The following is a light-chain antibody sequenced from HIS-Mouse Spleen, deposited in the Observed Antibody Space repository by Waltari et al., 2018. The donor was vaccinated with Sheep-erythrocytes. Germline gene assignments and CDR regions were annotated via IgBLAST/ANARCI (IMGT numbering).Light chain of an antibody. CDR1: SSDVGGYNY. Sequence: QSALPQPRSVSGSPGQSVTISCTGTSSDVGGYNYVSWYQQHPGKAPKLMIYVVSKRPSGVPDRFSGSKSGNTASLTISGLQAEDEADYYCCSYAGSYNHVFATGTKVTVL. CDR3: CSYAGSYNHV. V-gene: IGLV2-11*01. J-gene: IGLJ1*01. CDR2: VVS.